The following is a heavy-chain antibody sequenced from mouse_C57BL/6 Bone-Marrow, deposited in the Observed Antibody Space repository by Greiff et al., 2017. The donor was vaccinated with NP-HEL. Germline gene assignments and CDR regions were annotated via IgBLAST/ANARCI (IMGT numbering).Heavy chain of an antibody. V-gene: IGHV1-5*01. CDR2: IYPGNSDT. Sequence: EVKLVESGTVLARPGASVKMSCKTSGYTFTSYWMHWVKQRPGQGLEWIGAIYPGNSDTSYNQKFKGKAKLTAVTSASTAYMELSSLTNEDSAVYYCTRWPIYYENYFDYWGQGTTLTVSS. CDR3: TRWPIYYENYFDY. D-gene: IGHD2-4*01. CDR1: GYTFTSYW. J-gene: IGHJ2*01.